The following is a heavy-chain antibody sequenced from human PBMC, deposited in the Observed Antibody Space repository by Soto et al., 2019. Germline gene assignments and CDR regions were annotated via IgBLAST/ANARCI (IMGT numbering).Heavy chain of an antibody. CDR3: ARETGENWTYEAH. V-gene: IGHV4-4*07. CDR2: ITINGNT. D-gene: IGHD1-7*01. CDR1: GAYISDFS. Sequence: SATPAITCRGSGAYISDFSWSWIRQPAGKGLEWIGRITINGNTQKNPSFKSRVTMSIDTSRNHFSLNLQSATAADTALYYCARETGENWTYEAHWGPGTLVTVSS. J-gene: IGHJ1*01.